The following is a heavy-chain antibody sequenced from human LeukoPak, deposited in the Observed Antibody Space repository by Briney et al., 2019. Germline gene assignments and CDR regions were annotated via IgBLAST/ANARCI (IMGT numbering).Heavy chain of an antibody. J-gene: IGHJ6*02. CDR2: ISAYNGNT. Sequence: ASVKVSCKASGHTFTSYGISWVRQAPGQGLEWMGWISAYNGNTNYAQKLQGRVTMTTDTSTSTAYMELRSLRSDDTAVYYCARGPNQYYDFWSGYPLGYYYGMDVWGQGTTVTVSS. CDR1: GHTFTSYG. D-gene: IGHD3-3*01. V-gene: IGHV1-18*01. CDR3: ARGPNQYYDFWSGYPLGYYYGMDV.